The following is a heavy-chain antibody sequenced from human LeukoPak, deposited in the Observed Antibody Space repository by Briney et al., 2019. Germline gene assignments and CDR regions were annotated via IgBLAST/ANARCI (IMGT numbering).Heavy chain of an antibody. CDR2: ISAYNGNT. V-gene: IGHV1-18*01. D-gene: IGHD2-2*01. CDR3: ARWEYCSSTSCYDESETFDY. J-gene: IGHJ4*02. Sequence: GASVKVSCKASGYTFTSYAISWVRQAPGQGLEWMGWISAYNGNTNYAQKYQGRVTMTTDTSTSTAYMELRSLRSDDTAVYYCARWEYCSSTSCYDESETFDYWGQGTLVTVS. CDR1: GYTFTSYA.